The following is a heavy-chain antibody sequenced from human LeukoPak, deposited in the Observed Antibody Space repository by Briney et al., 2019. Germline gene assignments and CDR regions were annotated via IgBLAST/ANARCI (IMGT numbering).Heavy chain of an antibody. CDR1: GFTFSDYY. V-gene: IGHV3-11*01. CDR2: ISSSGSTI. J-gene: IGHJ6*02. D-gene: IGHD1-26*01. CDR3: ARDKSIVGSKRASMVNYYYYYGMDV. Sequence: GGSLRLSCAASGFTFSDYYMSWIRQAPGKGLEWVSYISSSGSTIYYADSVKGRFTISRGNAKNSLYLQMNSLRAEDTAVYYCARDKSIVGSKRASMVNYYYYYGMDVWGQGTTVTVSS.